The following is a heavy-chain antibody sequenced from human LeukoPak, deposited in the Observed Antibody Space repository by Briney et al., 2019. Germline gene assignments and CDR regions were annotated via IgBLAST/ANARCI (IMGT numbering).Heavy chain of an antibody. Sequence: SETLSLTCAVYGGSFSGYYWSWIRQPPGKGLEWIGEINHSGSTNYNPSLKSRVTISVDTSKNQFSLKLSSVTAADTAVYYCARGGDGYNWSDYWGQGTLVAVSS. CDR2: INHSGST. J-gene: IGHJ4*02. V-gene: IGHV4-34*01. CDR3: ARGGDGYNWSDY. CDR1: GGSFSGYY. D-gene: IGHD5-24*01.